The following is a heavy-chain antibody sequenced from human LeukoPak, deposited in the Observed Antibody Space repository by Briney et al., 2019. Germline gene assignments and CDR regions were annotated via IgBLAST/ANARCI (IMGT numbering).Heavy chain of an antibody. Sequence: SETLSLTCTVSGGSISSYYWSWIRQPPGKGLEWIGYIYYSGSTNYNPSLKSRVTISVDTSKNQFSLKLGSVTAADTAVYYCAREPQYCTNGVCYSVGPWGQGTLVTVSS. V-gene: IGHV4-59*01. D-gene: IGHD2-8*01. CDR1: GGSISSYY. J-gene: IGHJ5*02. CDR3: AREPQYCTNGVCYSVGP. CDR2: IYYSGST.